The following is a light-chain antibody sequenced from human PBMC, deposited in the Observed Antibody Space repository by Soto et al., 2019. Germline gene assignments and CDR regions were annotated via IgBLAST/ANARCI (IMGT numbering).Light chain of an antibody. CDR3: QQYGSLAWT. CDR1: QSVSSSY. J-gene: IGKJ1*01. V-gene: IGKV3-20*01. CDR2: GAS. Sequence: EIVLTQSPGTLSLSPGERATLSCRASQSVSSSYLAWYQKKPGQAPRLLIYGASSRATGIPDRFSGSVSGTDFTLTISRLEPEDFAVYYCQQYGSLAWTFGQGTKVEIK.